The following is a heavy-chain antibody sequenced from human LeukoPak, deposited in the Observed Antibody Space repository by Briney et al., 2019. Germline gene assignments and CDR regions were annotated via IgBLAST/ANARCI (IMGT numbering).Heavy chain of an antibody. Sequence: GASVKVSCKASGGTFSSYAISWVRQAPGQGLEWMGGIIPIFGTANYAQKFQGRVTITADKSTSTAYMELSSLRSADTAVYYCAGGQVGGSGENDYWGQGTLVTVSS. CDR1: GGTFSSYA. CDR2: IIPIFGTA. V-gene: IGHV1-69*06. D-gene: IGHD3-10*01. CDR3: AGGQVGGSGENDY. J-gene: IGHJ4*02.